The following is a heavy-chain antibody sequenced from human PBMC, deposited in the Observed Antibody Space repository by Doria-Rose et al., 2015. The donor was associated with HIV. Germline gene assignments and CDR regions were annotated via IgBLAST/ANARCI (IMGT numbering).Heavy chain of an antibody. J-gene: IGHJ6*02. CDR2: ISSSGKII. CDR1: EFTFSSYD. CDR3: ARDLGYCSSTNCRALDYGMDV. Sequence: EVQLVESGGGLVQPGGSLRLSCAASEFTFSSYDMNWVRQAPGKGLEWISYISSSGKIIYYGDSVKGRFTVSRDNAKKSLYLQMHSLRAEDTALYYCARDLGYCSSTNCRALDYGMDVWGQGTTVTVSS. D-gene: IGHD2-2*01. V-gene: IGHV3-48*03.